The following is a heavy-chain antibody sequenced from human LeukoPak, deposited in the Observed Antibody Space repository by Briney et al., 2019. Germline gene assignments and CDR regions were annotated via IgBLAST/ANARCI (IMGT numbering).Heavy chain of an antibody. V-gene: IGHV1-46*01. CDR3: ARHRIAAAVDYYYYGMDV. D-gene: IGHD6-13*01. CDR2: INPSGGST. Sequence: ASVKVSCKASGYTFTSYYMHWVRQAPGQGLEWMGIINPSGGSTSYAQKFQGRVTMTRDTSTSTVYMELSSLRSEDTAVYYCARHRIAAAVDYYYYGMDVWGQGTTVTVSS. J-gene: IGHJ6*02. CDR1: GYTFTSYY.